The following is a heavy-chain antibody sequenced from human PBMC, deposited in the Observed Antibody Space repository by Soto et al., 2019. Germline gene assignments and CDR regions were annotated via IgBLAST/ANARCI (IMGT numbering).Heavy chain of an antibody. CDR3: ARDRRYYDFWSGYAYYYYGMDV. J-gene: IGHJ6*02. V-gene: IGHV3-21*01. CDR2: ISSSSSYI. CDR1: GFTFSSYS. D-gene: IGHD3-3*01. Sequence: GGSLRLSCAASGFTFSSYSMNWVRQAPGKGLEWVSSISSSSSYIYYADSVKGRFTISRDNAKNSLYLQMNSLRAEDTAVYYCARDRRYYDFWSGYAYYYYGMDVWGQGTTVTVSS.